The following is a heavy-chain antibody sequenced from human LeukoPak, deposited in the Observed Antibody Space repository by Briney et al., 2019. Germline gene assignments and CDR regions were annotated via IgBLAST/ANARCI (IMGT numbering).Heavy chain of an antibody. Sequence: GGSLRLSCAASGFTFSTYWMHWVRQAPGKGPLWVSHINGDGSTTNYADSVKGRFTISRDNAKNTLYLQMNSLRAEDTAVYYCAEAASVRGVGYWGQGTLVTVSS. CDR1: GFTFSTYW. CDR2: INGDGSTT. V-gene: IGHV3-74*01. J-gene: IGHJ4*02. CDR3: AEAASVRGVGY. D-gene: IGHD3-10*01.